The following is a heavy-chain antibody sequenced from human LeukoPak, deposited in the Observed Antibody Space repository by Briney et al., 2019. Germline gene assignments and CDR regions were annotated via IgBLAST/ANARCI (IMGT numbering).Heavy chain of an antibody. CDR1: GVNFGSYA. CDR3: ATESSLSS. Sequence: GGSLRLSCAASGVNFGSYAMDWVRQAPGKGLEWVGDISYDGGYQSYAVSVRGRFTISRDNSKNTLFLQMNSLRPEDAAVYYCATESSLSSWGHGTLVTVSS. D-gene: IGHD3-16*02. V-gene: IGHV3-30*03. CDR2: ISYDGGYQ. J-gene: IGHJ4*01.